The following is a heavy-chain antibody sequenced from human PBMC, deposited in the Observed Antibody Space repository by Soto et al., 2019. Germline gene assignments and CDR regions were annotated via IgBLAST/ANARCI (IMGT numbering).Heavy chain of an antibody. J-gene: IGHJ6*02. D-gene: IGHD3-10*01. V-gene: IGHV3-23*01. CDR1: GFTFSRYA. CDR3: AKDGKMRTNVWFPAGYGMDV. CDR2: ISVSGDNT. Sequence: GSLRLSCAASGFTFSRYAMNWVRQAPGRGLQWISGISVSGDNTSYVESVRGRFTVYRDNSKNTLYLQMNNLRAEDTALYYCAKDGKMRTNVWFPAGYGMDVWGQGTTVTVSS.